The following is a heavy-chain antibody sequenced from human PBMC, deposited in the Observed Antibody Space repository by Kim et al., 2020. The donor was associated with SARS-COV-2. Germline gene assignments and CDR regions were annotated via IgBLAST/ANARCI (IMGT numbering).Heavy chain of an antibody. D-gene: IGHD3-3*02. Sequence: YYHPSLKSRVTISVDTSKNQFSLKLSSVTAADTAVYYCARAPTLSGYFDYWGQGTLVTVSS. CDR3: ARAPTLSGYFDY. V-gene: IGHV4-31*02. J-gene: IGHJ4*02.